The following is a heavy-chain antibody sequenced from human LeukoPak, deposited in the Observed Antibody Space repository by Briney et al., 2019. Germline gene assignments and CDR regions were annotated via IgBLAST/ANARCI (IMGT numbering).Heavy chain of an antibody. Sequence: SGPTLVKPTQTLTLTCTFSGFSLSTGGVGVGWIRQPPGSALEWPALIYWDDDKRYRPSLKSRLTITKDTSRNQVVLTMTNMDPVDTATYYCAHKGGSASTWQSPSFDYWGQGNLVTVSS. CDR3: AHKGGSASTWQSPSFDY. V-gene: IGHV2-5*02. CDR2: IYWDDDK. J-gene: IGHJ4*02. D-gene: IGHD6-13*01. CDR1: GFSLSTGGVG.